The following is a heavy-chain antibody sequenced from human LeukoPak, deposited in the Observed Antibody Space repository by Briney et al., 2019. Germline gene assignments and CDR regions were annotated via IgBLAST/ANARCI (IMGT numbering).Heavy chain of an antibody. Sequence: GESLKISCKGSGYSFTSYWIGWVRQMPGKGLEWMGIIYPGDSDTRYSPSFQGQVTISADKSISTAYLQWSSLKASDTAMYYCARQDCSGGSCCSLGYWGQGTLVTVSS. CDR2: IYPGDSDT. D-gene: IGHD2-15*01. J-gene: IGHJ4*02. CDR3: ARQDCSGGSCCSLGY. CDR1: GYSFTSYW. V-gene: IGHV5-51*01.